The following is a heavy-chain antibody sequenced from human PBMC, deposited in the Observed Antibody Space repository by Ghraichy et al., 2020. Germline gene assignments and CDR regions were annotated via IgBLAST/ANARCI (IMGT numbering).Heavy chain of an antibody. J-gene: IGHJ4*02. CDR1: GGSISSNY. CDR2: IYTSGST. V-gene: IGHV4-4*07. CDR3: ARVPGAVAYYFDY. D-gene: IGHD6-19*01. Sequence: ESLNISCTVSGGSISSNYWSWIRQPAGKGLEWIGRIYTSGSTNYNPSLKSRVTMSVDTSKNQFSLKLTSMTAADTAVYYCARVPGAVAYYFDYWGQGILVTVSS.